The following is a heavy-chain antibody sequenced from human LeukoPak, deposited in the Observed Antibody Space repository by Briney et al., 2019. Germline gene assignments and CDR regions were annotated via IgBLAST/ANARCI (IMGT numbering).Heavy chain of an antibody. J-gene: IGHJ6*04. V-gene: IGHV3-30*18. D-gene: IGHD5-12*01. CDR3: AKDRAYSGYDLGPMDV. Sequence: PGRSLRLSCAASGFTFSSYGMHWVRQAPGKGLEWVAVIWYGGSNKYYADSVKGRFTISRDNSKNTLYLQMNSLRAEDTAVYYCAKDRAYSGYDLGPMDVWGKGTTVTVSS. CDR2: IWYGGSNK. CDR1: GFTFSSYG.